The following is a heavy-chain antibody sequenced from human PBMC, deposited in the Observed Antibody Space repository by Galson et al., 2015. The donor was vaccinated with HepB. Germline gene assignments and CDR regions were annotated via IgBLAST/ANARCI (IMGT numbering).Heavy chain of an antibody. J-gene: IGHJ4*02. D-gene: IGHD6-6*01. V-gene: IGHV3-33*01. Sequence: SLRLSCAASGFTFGSYGMHWVRQAPGKGLEWVALIWYDSSNKYYVDSVKGRFTISRDNLKNTLFLQMNSLRAEDTAVYYCARDHRRIATRLRPGLTADAPDYWGQGILVTVSS. CDR1: GFTFGSYG. CDR3: ARDHRRIATRLRPGLTADAPDY. CDR2: IWYDSSNK.